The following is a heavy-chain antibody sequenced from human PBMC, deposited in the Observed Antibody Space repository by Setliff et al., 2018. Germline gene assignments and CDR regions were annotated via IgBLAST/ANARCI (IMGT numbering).Heavy chain of an antibody. D-gene: IGHD1-1*01. J-gene: IGHJ5*02. CDR3: ARLGRERSTFAWLDA. V-gene: IGHV5-10-1*01. CDR2: IXXXXXXX. Sequence: GESLKISCQASGYNFANHWIAWVRLMPGKGLEYMGRIXXXXXXXXXXXXFXXXVTISADKSRTTVYLQWTSLQASDTALYLCARLGRERSTFAWLDAWGQGTQVTVSS. CDR1: GYNFANHW.